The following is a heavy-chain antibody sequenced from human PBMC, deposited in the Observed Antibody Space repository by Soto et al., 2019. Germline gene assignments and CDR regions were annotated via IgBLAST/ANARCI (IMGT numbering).Heavy chain of an antibody. J-gene: IGHJ2*01. CDR2: IYYSGST. CDR1: GGSISSHY. Sequence: QVQLQESGPGLVKPSETLSLTCTVSGGSISSHYWSWIRQPPGRGLEWIGFIYYSGSTDSNPSLTSRVTISLDTSKNQLSLRLSSVTAADTAVYYCARPRGIAPAVWYFDLWGRGTLVTVSS. V-gene: IGHV4-59*08. CDR3: ARPRGIAPAVWYFDL. D-gene: IGHD6-13*01.